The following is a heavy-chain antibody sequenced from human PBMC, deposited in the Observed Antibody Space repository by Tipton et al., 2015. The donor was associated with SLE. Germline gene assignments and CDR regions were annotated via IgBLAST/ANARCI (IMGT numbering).Heavy chain of an antibody. CDR2: VYHSGNT. V-gene: IGHV4-39*07. CDR1: GGSISSSSYY. D-gene: IGHD5-24*01. CDR3: ARVMVERTLGASWYYFDY. J-gene: IGHJ4*02. Sequence: TLSLTCTVSGGSISSSSYYWGWIRQPPGKGLEWIGSVYHSGNTDYNPSLQSRVTISVDTSKNQFSLKLSSVTAADTAVYYCARVMVERTLGASWYYFDYWGQGTLVTVSS.